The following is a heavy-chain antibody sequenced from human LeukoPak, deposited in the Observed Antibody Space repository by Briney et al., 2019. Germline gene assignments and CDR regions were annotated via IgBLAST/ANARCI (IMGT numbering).Heavy chain of an antibody. D-gene: IGHD6-13*01. J-gene: IGHJ5*02. Sequence: SETPSLTCTVSGGSISSGGYYWSWIRQHPGKGLEWIGYIYYSGSTYYNPSLKSRVTISVDTSKNQFSLKLSSVTAADTAVYYCARVSGDNILYSSSWYVRGWFDPWGQGTLVTVSS. CDR1: GGSISSGGYY. CDR2: IYYSGST. V-gene: IGHV4-31*03. CDR3: ARVSGDNILYSSSWYVRGWFDP.